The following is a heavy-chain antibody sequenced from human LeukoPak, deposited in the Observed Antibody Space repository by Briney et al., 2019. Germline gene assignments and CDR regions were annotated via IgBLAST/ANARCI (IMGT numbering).Heavy chain of an antibody. CDR2: IYYSGST. J-gene: IGHJ3*02. Sequence: PSETLSLTCTVSGGSVSSGSYYWSWIRQPPGKGLEWIGYIYYSGSTNYNPSLKSRVTISVDTSKNQFSPKLSSVTAADTAVYYCARERYYYDSSGYYTAFDIWGQGTMVTVSS. CDR3: ARERYYYDSSGYYTAFDI. CDR1: GGSVSSGSYY. D-gene: IGHD3-22*01. V-gene: IGHV4-61*01.